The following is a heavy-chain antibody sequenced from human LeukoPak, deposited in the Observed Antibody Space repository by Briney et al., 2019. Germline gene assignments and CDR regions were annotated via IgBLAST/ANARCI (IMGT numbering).Heavy chain of an antibody. CDR1: GGSISGYY. D-gene: IGHD3-16*02. CDR3: ARCKGYVWGSYRYPLDY. CDR2: INHSGST. V-gene: IGHV4-34*01. J-gene: IGHJ4*02. Sequence: PSETLSLTCIVSGGSISGYYWSWIRQPPGKGLEWIGEINHSGSTNYNPSLKSRVTISVDTSKNQFPLKLSSVTAADTAVYYCARCKGYVWGSYRYPLDYWGQGTLVTVSS.